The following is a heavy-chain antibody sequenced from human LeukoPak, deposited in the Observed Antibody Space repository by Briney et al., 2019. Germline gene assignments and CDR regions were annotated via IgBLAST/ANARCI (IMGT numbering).Heavy chain of an antibody. J-gene: IGHJ6*03. CDR3: ARGRKYQLLPYYYYYMDV. CDR2: INHSGST. V-gene: IGHV4-34*01. CDR1: GGSFSGYY. Sequence: SETLSLTCAVYGGSFSGYYWSWIRQPPGKGLEWIGEINHSGSTNYNPSLKSRVTISVDTSKNQFSLKLSSVTAADTAVYYCARGRKYQLLPYYYYYMDVWGKGTTATVSS. D-gene: IGHD2-2*01.